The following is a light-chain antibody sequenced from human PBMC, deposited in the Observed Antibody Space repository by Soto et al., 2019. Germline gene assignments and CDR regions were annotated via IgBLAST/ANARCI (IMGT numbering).Light chain of an antibody. Sequence: AIQMTQSPSSLSASVRDRVTITFRASQGIGDDLGWYQQKPGKAPKLLIYAASNLQSGVPSRFSGSGSGTDFTLTISSLQPEDFATYYCLQDYSYPRTFGQGTKVEI. V-gene: IGKV1-6*01. CDR1: QGIGDD. CDR3: LQDYSYPRT. J-gene: IGKJ1*01. CDR2: AAS.